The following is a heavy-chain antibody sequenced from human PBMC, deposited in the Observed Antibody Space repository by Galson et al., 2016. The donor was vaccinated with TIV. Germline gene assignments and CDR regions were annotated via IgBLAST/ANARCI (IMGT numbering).Heavy chain of an antibody. Sequence: SLRLSCAASGFTFDAYDMNWVRQAPGKGLEWVSGINWNGGSTGYADSVKGRFTISRDNAKNSLYLQMNSLRAEDTALYHCARLRSCGGDCYYFDYWGQGTLGTGSS. V-gene: IGHV3-20*01. J-gene: IGHJ4*02. CDR3: ARLRSCGGDCYYFDY. D-gene: IGHD2-21*02. CDR2: INWNGGST. CDR1: GFTFDAYD.